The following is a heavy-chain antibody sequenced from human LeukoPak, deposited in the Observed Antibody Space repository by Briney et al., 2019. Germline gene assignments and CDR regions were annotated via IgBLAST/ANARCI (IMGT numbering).Heavy chain of an antibody. CDR3: ASSPEIWFGELTNFDY. CDR1: GFTFSDYY. V-gene: IGHV3-11*04. Sequence: GGSLRLSCAASGFTFSDYYMSWIRQAPGKGLEWVSYISSSGSTIYYADSVKGRFTISRDNAKNSLYLQMNSLRAEDTAVYYCASSPEIWFGELTNFDYWGQGTLVTVSS. CDR2: ISSSGSTI. J-gene: IGHJ4*02. D-gene: IGHD3-10*01.